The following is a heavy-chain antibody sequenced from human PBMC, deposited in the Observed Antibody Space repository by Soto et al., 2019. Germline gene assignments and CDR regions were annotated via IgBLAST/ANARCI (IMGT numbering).Heavy chain of an antibody. J-gene: IGHJ6*02. D-gene: IGHD2-2*01. V-gene: IGHV3-23*01. CDR1: GFTFSNYV. CDR3: AKHRIVVVPSEALDF. CDR2: LSGSGDSH. Sequence: EVQLLESGGGVVQPGGSLRLSCVASGFTFSNYVMTWVRQSPGKGLEWVSALSGSGDSHYYADSVKGRFTISRDNSKNTLFLQMGSLRAEDTAIYFCAKHRIVVVPSEALDFWGQGTTVTVS.